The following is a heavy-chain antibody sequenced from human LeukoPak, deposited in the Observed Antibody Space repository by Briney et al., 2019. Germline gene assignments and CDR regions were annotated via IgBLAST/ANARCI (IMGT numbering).Heavy chain of an antibody. J-gene: IGHJ4*02. D-gene: IGHD1-7*01. V-gene: IGHV4-34*01. CDR2: INHSGST. CDR3: ARGPNWNFDFDY. Sequence: SETLSLTCAVYGGSFSGYYWSWIRQPPGKGLEWIGEINHSGSTNYNPSLKSRVTISVDTSKNQFSLKLSSVTAADTAVYYCARGPNWNFDFDYWGQGTLVTVSS. CDR1: GGSFSGYY.